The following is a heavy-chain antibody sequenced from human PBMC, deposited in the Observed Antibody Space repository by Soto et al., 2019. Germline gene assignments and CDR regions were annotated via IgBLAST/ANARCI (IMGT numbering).Heavy chain of an antibody. D-gene: IGHD3-9*01. Sequence: ASVKVSCKASGYTFTSYAMHWVRQAPGQRLEWMGWINAGNGNTKYSQKFQGRVTMTRDTSTSTVYMELSSLRSEDTAVYYCARDEKYYDILTGYYPGNWFDPWGQGTLVTVS. J-gene: IGHJ5*02. CDR3: ARDEKYYDILTGYYPGNWFDP. CDR1: GYTFTSYA. V-gene: IGHV1-3*01. CDR2: INAGNGNT.